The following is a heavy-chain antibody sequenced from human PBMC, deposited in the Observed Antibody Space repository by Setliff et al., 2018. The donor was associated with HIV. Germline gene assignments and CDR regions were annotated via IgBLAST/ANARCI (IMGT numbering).Heavy chain of an antibody. CDR2: INPSGGKT. J-gene: IGHJ3*02. V-gene: IGHV1-46*01. D-gene: IGHD3-22*01. CDR1: GYTFTGNY. CDR3: ARCYYDSSGPTDAFDI. Sequence: ASVKVSCKASGYTFTGNYIHWVRQAPGQGLEWMGLINPSGGKTSYAKKFQGRLTMTRDTSRSTVYMELSSLRSEDTAVYYCARCYYDSSGPTDAFDIWGQGTVVTVSS.